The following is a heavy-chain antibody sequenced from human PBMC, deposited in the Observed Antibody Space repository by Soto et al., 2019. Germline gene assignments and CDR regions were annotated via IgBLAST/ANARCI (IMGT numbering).Heavy chain of an antibody. CDR2: IWYDGSNK. Sequence: GGSLRLSCAASGFTFSSYGMHWVRQAPGKGLEWVAVIWYDGSNKYYADSVKGRFTISRDNSKNTLYLQMNSLRAEDTAVYYCARAVRQQLAYYYYGMDVWGQGTTVTVSS. J-gene: IGHJ6*02. D-gene: IGHD6-13*01. V-gene: IGHV3-33*01. CDR3: ARAVRQQLAYYYYGMDV. CDR1: GFTFSSYG.